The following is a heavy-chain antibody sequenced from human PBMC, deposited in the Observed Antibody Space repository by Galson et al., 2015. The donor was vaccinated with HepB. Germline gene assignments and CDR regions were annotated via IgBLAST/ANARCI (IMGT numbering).Heavy chain of an antibody. CDR3: ARDGDPTGADY. D-gene: IGHD4-17*01. V-gene: IGHV3-11*06. CDR1: GFTFSDYY. Sequence: SLRLSCAASGFTFSDYYMSWIRQAPGKGLEWVSYISSSSSYTNYADSVKGRFTISRDNAKNSLYLQMNSLRAEDTAVYYCARDGDPTGADYWGQGTLVTVSS. CDR2: ISSSSSYT. J-gene: IGHJ4*02.